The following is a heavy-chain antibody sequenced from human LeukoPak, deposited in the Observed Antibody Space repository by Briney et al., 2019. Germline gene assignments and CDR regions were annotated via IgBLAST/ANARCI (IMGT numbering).Heavy chain of an antibody. V-gene: IGHV3-48*03. CDR1: GFTFSSYE. J-gene: IGHJ6*03. CDR2: ISSSGSTI. D-gene: IGHD3-10*01. Sequence: GGSLRLSCAASGFTFSSYEMNWVRQAPGKGLEWVSYISSSGSTIYYADSVKGRFTISRDNAKNSLYLQMNSLRAEDTAVYYCARVAYGSGSYRPEYHYYMDVWGKGTTVTISS. CDR3: ARVAYGSGSYRPEYHYYMDV.